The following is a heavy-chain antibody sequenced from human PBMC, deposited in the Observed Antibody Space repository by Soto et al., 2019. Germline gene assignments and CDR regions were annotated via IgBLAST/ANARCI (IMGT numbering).Heavy chain of an antibody. CDR1: GYTFTSYG. V-gene: IGHV1-18*04. CDR2: ISAYNGNT. J-gene: IGHJ4*02. D-gene: IGHD3-10*02. Sequence: SVKVSCKASGYTFTSYGISWVRQAPGQGLEWMGWISAYNGNTNYAQKLQGRVTMTTDTSTSTAYMELRSLRSDDTAVYYCARDQMRVFATPTPFDYWGQGTLVTVSS. CDR3: ARDQMRVFATPTPFDY.